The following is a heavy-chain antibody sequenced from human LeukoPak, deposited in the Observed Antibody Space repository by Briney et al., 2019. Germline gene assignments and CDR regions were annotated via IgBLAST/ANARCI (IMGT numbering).Heavy chain of an antibody. V-gene: IGHV4-34*01. CDR1: GGPFRGYH. D-gene: IGHD1-7*01. CDR2: INHSGST. J-gene: IGHJ4*02. CDR3: ARGGRLELPTY. Sequence: SEPLSLTFSVHGGPFRGYHWSWIPQPPGKGLEWIGEINHSGSTNYNPSLKSRVTISVDTSKNQFSLKLSSVTAADTAVYYCARGGRLELPTYWGQGTLVTVSS.